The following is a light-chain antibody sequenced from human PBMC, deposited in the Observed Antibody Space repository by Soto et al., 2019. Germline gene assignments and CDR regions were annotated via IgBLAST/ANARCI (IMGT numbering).Light chain of an antibody. CDR1: SSDVGGYNF. J-gene: IGLJ2*01. V-gene: IGLV2-14*03. Sequence: QSALTQPASVSGSPGQSITISCTGTSSDVGGYNFVSWYQQHPGKAPKLMIYDVSNRPSGVSYRFSGSKSGNTASLTISGIQAEDEADYYCTSYTTSSTQVFGGGTKLTVL. CDR2: DVS. CDR3: TSYTTSSTQV.